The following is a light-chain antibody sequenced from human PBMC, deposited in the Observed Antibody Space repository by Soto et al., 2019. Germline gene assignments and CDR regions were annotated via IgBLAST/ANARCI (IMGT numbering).Light chain of an antibody. CDR1: QNIFSNY. V-gene: IGKV3-20*01. CDR2: GAS. CDR3: QQYGRSGT. Sequence: EIVLTQSPDTVSVSPGERVTLSCRASQNIFSNYLAWYQQKPGQAPRLLIYGASTRATGIADRFSGGGSGTDFTLTISRLEPEDFAVYHCQQYGRSGTFGQGTRVEIK. J-gene: IGKJ1*01.